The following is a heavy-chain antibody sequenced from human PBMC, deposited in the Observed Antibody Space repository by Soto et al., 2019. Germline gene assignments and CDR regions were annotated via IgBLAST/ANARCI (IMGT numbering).Heavy chain of an antibody. V-gene: IGHV4-30-2*01. D-gene: IGHD3-9*01. J-gene: IGHJ4*02. CDR1: GGSISSGGYS. Sequence: PSETLSLTCAVSGGSISSGGYSWSWIRQPPGKGLEWIGYIYHSGSTYYNPSLKSRVTISVDRSKNQFSLKLSSVTAADTAVYYCASLYYDISTGYYVDYWGQGTLVTVS. CDR2: IYHSGST. CDR3: ASLYYDISTGYYVDY.